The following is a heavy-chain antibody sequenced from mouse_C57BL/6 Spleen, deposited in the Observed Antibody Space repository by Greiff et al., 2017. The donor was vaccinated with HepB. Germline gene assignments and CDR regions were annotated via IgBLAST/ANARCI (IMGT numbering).Heavy chain of an antibody. D-gene: IGHD6-5*01. CDR3: ARDEGLSTRLAY. CDR2: ISDGGSYT. J-gene: IGHJ3*01. CDR1: GFTFSSYA. V-gene: IGHV5-4*01. Sequence: EVQRVESGGGLVKPGGSLKLSCAASGFTFSSYAMSWVRQTPEKRLEWVATISDGGSYTYYPDNVKGRFTLSRDNAKNTLYLQMSHLKSEDTAMYYCARDEGLSTRLAYWGQGTLVTVSA.